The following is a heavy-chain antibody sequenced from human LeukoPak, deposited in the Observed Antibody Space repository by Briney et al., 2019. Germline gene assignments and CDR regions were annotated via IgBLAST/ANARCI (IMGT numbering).Heavy chain of an antibody. CDR3: AREYSGYDYLYYYYYMDV. Sequence: SETLSLTCTVSGGSISSYYWSWIRQPAGKGLEWIGRIYTSGSTNYNPSLKSRVTMSVDTSKNQFSLKLSSVTAADTAVYYCAREYSGYDYLYYYYYMDVWGKGTTVTISS. D-gene: IGHD5-12*01. J-gene: IGHJ6*03. V-gene: IGHV4-4*07. CDR2: IYTSGST. CDR1: GGSISSYY.